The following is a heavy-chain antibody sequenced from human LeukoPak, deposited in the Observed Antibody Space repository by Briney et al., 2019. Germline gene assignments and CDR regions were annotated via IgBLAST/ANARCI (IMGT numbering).Heavy chain of an antibody. D-gene: IGHD2-2*02. J-gene: IGHJ4*02. CDR2: IWYDGSNK. CDR1: GFTFSSYA. Sequence: PGGSLRLSCAASGFTFSSYAMHWVRQAPGKGLEWVAVIWYDGSNKYYADSVKGRFTISRDNSKNTLYLQMNSLRAEDTAVYYCARDQYCSSTSCYTWPFDYWGQGTLVTVSS. CDR3: ARDQYCSSTSCYTWPFDY. V-gene: IGHV3-33*08.